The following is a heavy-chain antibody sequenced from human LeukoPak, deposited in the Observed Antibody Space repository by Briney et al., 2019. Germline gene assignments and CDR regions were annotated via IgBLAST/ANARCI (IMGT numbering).Heavy chain of an antibody. J-gene: IGHJ4*02. V-gene: IGHV1-8*01. CDR3: ARDRTTYHYGSEQFDH. CDR1: GYTFTSYD. D-gene: IGHD3-10*01. Sequence: ASVKVSCKASGYTFTSYDINWVRQATGQGLERMGWMNPNSGNTGYAQKFQGRVTMTRNTSISTAYMELSSLRSEDTAVYYCARDRTTYHYGSEQFDHWGQGTLVTVSS. CDR2: MNPNSGNT.